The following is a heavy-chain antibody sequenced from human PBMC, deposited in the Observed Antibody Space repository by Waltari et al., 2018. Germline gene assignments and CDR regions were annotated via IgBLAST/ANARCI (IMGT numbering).Heavy chain of an antibody. D-gene: IGHD3-22*01. J-gene: IGHJ4*02. CDR1: GGSISSSSYY. CDR2: IYYSGST. Sequence: QLQLQESGPGLVKPSETLSLTCTVSGGSISSSSYYWGWIRQPPGKGLEWIGSIYYSGSTYYNPSLKSRVTISVDTSKNQFSLKLSSVTAADTAVYYCARDSGGAGITMIVVVGKGFDYWGQGTLVTVSS. CDR3: ARDSGGAGITMIVVVGKGFDY. V-gene: IGHV4-39*07.